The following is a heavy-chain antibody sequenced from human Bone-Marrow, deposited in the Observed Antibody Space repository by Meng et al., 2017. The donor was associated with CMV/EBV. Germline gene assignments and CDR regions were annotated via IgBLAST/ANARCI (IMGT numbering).Heavy chain of an antibody. CDR2: IFSGGNT. J-gene: IGHJ4*02. D-gene: IGHD2-2*01. V-gene: IGHV3-66*02. Sequence: GESLKISCAASGFIVNSNYMNWVRQAPGKGLEWVSVIFSGGNTYYADSVKGRFTISKDSSKNTLWLQMNSLRPEDTAVYYRTRDQGYCSSGLCYGGDDDWGQGTLVTVSS. CDR1: GFIVNSNY. CDR3: TRDQGYCSSGLCYGGDDD.